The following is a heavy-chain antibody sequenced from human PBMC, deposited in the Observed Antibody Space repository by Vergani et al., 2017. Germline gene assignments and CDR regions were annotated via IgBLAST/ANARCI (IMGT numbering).Heavy chain of an antibody. J-gene: IGHJ6*03. Sequence: QVQLQESGPGLVKASQTLSLPCRVSGAYVGSGGYYWPWVRQRPGMGMDWIGYIYYSGTNYYNPSLESRLTIALDTSENHLSLKLTAVTDADTAVSYFARQKDYYMDVWGKGTTVTVS. V-gene: IGHV4-31*03. CDR2: IYYSGTN. CDR3: ARQKDYYMDV. CDR1: GAYVGSGGYY.